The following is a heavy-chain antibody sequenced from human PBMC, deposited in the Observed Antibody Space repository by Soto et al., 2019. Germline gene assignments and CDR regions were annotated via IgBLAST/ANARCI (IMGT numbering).Heavy chain of an antibody. V-gene: IGHV3-30*18. CDR2: ISYDGSNK. Sequence: QVQLVESGGGVVQPGRSLRLSCAASGFTFSSYGMHWVRQAPGKGLEWVAVISYDGSNKYYADSVKGRFTISRDNSKNTLYLQMNSLRAEDTAVYYCAKLIYGSGSYWGMDVW. D-gene: IGHD3-10*01. CDR1: GFTFSSYG. CDR3: AKLIYGSGSYWGMDV. J-gene: IGHJ6*01.